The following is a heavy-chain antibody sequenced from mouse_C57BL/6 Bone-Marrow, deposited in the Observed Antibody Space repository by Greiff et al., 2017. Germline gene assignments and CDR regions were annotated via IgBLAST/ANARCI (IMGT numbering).Heavy chain of an antibody. CDR1: GYTFTSYW. J-gene: IGHJ3*01. V-gene: IGHV1-69*01. D-gene: IGHD1-1*01. CDR2: IDPSDSYT. Sequence: QVQLQQPGAELVMPGASVKLSCKASGYTFTSYWMHWVKQRPGQGLEWIGEIDPSDSYTNYHQKFKGKSTLTVDKSSSTAYMQLSSLTSDDSAVYYCARDYGYSYEAWFAYWGQGTLVTVSA. CDR3: ARDYGYSYEAWFAY.